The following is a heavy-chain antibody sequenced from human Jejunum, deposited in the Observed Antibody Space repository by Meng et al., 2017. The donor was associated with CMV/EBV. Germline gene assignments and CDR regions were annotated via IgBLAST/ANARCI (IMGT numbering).Heavy chain of an antibody. Sequence: QGQVGQSGAEVKGPGASVKVSCKASHYTFTGYGVGWFRQAPGQGLEWMAWLGAHDGDTSYAPRFQGRVTVTADRPTATAYMELRNLRSDDTAVYYCATGVADFEYWGQGTLVTVSS. CDR2: LGAHDGDT. V-gene: IGHV1-18*01. CDR1: HYTFTGYG. D-gene: IGHD6-19*01. CDR3: ATGVADFEY. J-gene: IGHJ4*02.